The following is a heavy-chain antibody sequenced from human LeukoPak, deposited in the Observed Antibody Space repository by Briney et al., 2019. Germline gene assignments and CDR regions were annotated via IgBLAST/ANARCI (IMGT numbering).Heavy chain of an antibody. CDR2: TYYRSKWYN. J-gene: IGHJ3*02. CDR3: CHSLSGRTGAFDI. V-gene: IGHV6-1*01. D-gene: IGHD2-21*01. CDR1: GDSFSSNSAA. Sequence: SQTLSLTCALSGDSFSSNSAAWNWIRQSPSRGLEWLGRTYYRSKWYNDYAVSVKSRITINSDTSKNQFSLQLDSVTPEDTAAYYCCHSLSGRTGAFDIWGRGTVVTVSS.